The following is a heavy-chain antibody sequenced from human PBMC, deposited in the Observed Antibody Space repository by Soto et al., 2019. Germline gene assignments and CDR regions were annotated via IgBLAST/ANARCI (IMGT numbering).Heavy chain of an antibody. CDR3: ARLYCGGDCYIIG. Sequence: SETLSLTCTVSGGSISSGGYYWSWIRQHPGKGLEWIGYIYYSGSTYYNPSLKSRVTITVGTSKNRFSLKLGSVTAADTAVYYCARLYCGGDCYIIGWGQGTLVTVSS. CDR1: GGSISSGGYY. CDR2: IYYSGST. D-gene: IGHD2-21*02. V-gene: IGHV4-31*03. J-gene: IGHJ4*02.